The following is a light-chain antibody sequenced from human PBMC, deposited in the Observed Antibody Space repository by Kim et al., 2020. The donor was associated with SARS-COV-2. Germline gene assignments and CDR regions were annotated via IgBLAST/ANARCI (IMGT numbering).Light chain of an antibody. V-gene: IGLV3-19*01. CDR2: GKY. CDR3: NSRDSSGDHVV. CDR1: SLRNYY. Sequence: ALGQTVRITCQGHSLRNYYASWYQQRPGQAPVLVLYGKYNRPSGIPDRFSGSASGNTASLTITGAQAEDEADYYCNSRDSSGDHVVFGGGTQLTVL. J-gene: IGLJ3*02.